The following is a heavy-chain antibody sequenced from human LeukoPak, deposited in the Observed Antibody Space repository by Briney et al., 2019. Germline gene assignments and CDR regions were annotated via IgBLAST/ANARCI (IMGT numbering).Heavy chain of an antibody. CDR1: GGSFSGYY. V-gene: IGHV4-34*01. CDR2: INHSGST. CDR3: ARGLLYCTNGVCYREGYYYYYYYMDV. J-gene: IGHJ6*03. Sequence: RPAETLSLTCAVYGGSFSGYYWSWIRQPPGKGLEWIGEINHSGSTNYNPSLKNRVTISVDTSKNQFSLKLSSVTAADTAVYYCARGLLYCTNGVCYREGYYYYYYYMDVWGKGTTVTVSS. D-gene: IGHD2-8*01.